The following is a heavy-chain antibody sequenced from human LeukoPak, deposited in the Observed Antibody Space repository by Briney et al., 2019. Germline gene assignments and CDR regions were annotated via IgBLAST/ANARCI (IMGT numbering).Heavy chain of an antibody. CDR3: ARSGWLRAFDI. J-gene: IGHJ3*02. V-gene: IGHV1-8*01. Sequence: ASVKVSCKASGYTFTSYDINWVRQATGQGLEWMGWMNPNSGNTGYAQKFQGRVTMTRNASISTAYMELSSLRSDDTAVYYCARSGWLRAFDIWGQGTMVTVSS. CDR2: MNPNSGNT. D-gene: IGHD5-12*01. CDR1: GYTFTSYD.